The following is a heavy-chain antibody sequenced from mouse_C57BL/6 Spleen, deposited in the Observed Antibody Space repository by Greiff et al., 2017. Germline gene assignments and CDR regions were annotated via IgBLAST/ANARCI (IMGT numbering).Heavy chain of an antibody. J-gene: IGHJ3*01. CDR3: ARYFDGYSWFAY. CDR1: GYTFTSYW. D-gene: IGHD2-3*01. V-gene: IGHV1-55*01. Sequence: VQLQQPGAELVKPGASVKMSCKASGYTFTSYWITWVKQRPGQGLAWIGDIYPGSGSTNYNEKFKSKATLTVDTSSSTAYMQLSSLTSEDSAVYYCARYFDGYSWFAYWGQGTLVTVSA. CDR2: IYPGSGST.